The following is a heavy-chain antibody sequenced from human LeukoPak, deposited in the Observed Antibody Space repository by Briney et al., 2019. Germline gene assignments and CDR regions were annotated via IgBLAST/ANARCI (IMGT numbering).Heavy chain of an antibody. Sequence: GGSLRLSCAASGFTFSTYWMSWVRQAPGKGLEWVANIRQDGVKKNYVDSVKGRFTISRDNAKNSLYLQMNSLRAEDTAVYYCARDYNHYMDVWGKGTTVTVSS. CDR1: GFTFSTYW. CDR2: IRQDGVKK. V-gene: IGHV3-7*01. J-gene: IGHJ6*03. CDR3: ARDYNHYMDV.